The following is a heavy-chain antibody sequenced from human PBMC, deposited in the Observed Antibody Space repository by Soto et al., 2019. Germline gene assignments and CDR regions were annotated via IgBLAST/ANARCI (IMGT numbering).Heavy chain of an antibody. CDR1: GGSFSGYY. V-gene: IGHV4-34*01. CDR2: INHSGST. Sequence: PSETLSLTCAVYGGSFSGYYWSWIRQPPGKGLEWIGEINHSGSTNYNPSLKSRVTISVDTSKNQFSLKLSSVTAADTAVYYCARGCGSGSTSNYYYHGMDVWGQGTTVTVSS. CDR3: ARGCGSGSTSNYYYHGMDV. D-gene: IGHD3-10*01. J-gene: IGHJ6*02.